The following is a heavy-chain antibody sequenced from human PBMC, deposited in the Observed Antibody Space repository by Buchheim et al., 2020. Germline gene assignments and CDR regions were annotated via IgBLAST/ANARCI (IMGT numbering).Heavy chain of an antibody. V-gene: IGHV4-39*01. CDR3: ARLGYDILTGYRYIDY. D-gene: IGHD3-9*01. CDR1: GGSISSSSYY. Sequence: QLQLQESGPGLVKPSETLSLTCTVSGGSISSSSYYWGWIRQPPGKGLEWIGSIYYSGSTYYNPSLKSRVTLSVDTSKNQFSLKLSSVTAADTAVYYCARLGYDILTGYRYIDYWGQGTL. J-gene: IGHJ4*02. CDR2: IYYSGST.